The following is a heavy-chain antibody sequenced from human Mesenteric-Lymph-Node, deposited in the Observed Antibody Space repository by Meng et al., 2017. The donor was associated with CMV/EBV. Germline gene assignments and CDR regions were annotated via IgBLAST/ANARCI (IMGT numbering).Heavy chain of an antibody. J-gene: IGHJ4*02. D-gene: IGHD2-2*01. Sequence: GESLKISCAASGFTFSSYAMSWVRQAPGKGLEWVSAISGSGGSTYYADSVKGRFTISRDNSKNTLYLQINSLRAEDTAVYYCAKGNTLVVPAALGYWGQGTLVTVSS. CDR2: ISGSGGST. CDR1: GFTFSSYA. CDR3: AKGNTLVVPAALGY. V-gene: IGHV3-23*01.